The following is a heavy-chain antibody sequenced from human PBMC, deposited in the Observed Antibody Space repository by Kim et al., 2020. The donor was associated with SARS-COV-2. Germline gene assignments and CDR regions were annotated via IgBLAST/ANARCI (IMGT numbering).Heavy chain of an antibody. CDR1: GGSISSSSYY. CDR2: IYYSGST. D-gene: IGHD5-18*01. J-gene: IGHJ3*02. V-gene: IGHV4-39*01. CDR3: ARTSGYSYGFDAFDI. Sequence: SETLSLTCTVSGGSISSSSYYWGWIRQPPGKGLEWIGSIYYSGSTYYNPSLKSRVTISVDTSKNQFSLKLSSVTAADTAVYYCARTSGYSYGFDAFDIWGQGTMVTVSS.